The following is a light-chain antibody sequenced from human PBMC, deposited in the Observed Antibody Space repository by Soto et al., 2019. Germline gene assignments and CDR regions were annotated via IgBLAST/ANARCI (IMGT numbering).Light chain of an antibody. CDR1: SGHSNYA. V-gene: IGLV4-69*01. Sequence: QSVLTQSPSASASLGASVKLTCTLSSGHSNYAIAWHQQQPEKGPRYLMKLNSDGSHRKGDGIPDRFSGSSSGAERYLTISSLQSEDEADYYCQTWGTGIRVFGGGTKVTVL. J-gene: IGLJ3*02. CDR3: QTWGTGIRV. CDR2: LNSDGSH.